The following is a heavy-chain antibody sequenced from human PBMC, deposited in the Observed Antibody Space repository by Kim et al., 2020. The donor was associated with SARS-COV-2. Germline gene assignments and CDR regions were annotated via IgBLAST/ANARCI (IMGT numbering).Heavy chain of an antibody. J-gene: IGHJ5*02. CDR2: IYYSGST. CDR1: GGSISSSSYY. D-gene: IGHD6-13*01. V-gene: IGHV4-39*01. Sequence: SETLSLTCTVSGGSISSSSYYWGWIRQPPGKGLEWIGSIYYSGSTYYNPSLKSRVTISVDTSKNQFSLNLSSVTAADTAVYYCARHASALGQQLHDLAWFDHWGQGTLVTVSS. CDR3: ARHASALGQQLHDLAWFDH.